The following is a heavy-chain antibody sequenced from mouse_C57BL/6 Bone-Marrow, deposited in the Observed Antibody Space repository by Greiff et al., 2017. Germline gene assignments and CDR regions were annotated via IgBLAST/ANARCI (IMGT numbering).Heavy chain of an antibody. D-gene: IGHD2-2*01. Sequence: QVQLQQPGAELVKPGASVKLSCKASGYTFTSYWMHWVKQRPGQGLEWIGMIHPNSGSTNYNEKFKSKATLTVDKSSSTAYMPLSTLTSVSSAVYYCALSTMFTTDYFDYWGQGTTLTVSS. CDR3: ALSTMFTTDYFDY. CDR2: IHPNSGST. V-gene: IGHV1-64*01. CDR1: GYTFTSYW. J-gene: IGHJ2*01.